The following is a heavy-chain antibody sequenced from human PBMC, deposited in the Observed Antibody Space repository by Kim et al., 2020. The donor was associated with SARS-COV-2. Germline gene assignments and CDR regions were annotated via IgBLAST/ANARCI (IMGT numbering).Heavy chain of an antibody. CDR1: GYAFSDYS. V-gene: IGHV1-2*04. J-gene: IGHJ4*01. CDR3: ARDLGGFDSSGHFCY. Sequence: ASVKVSCKASGYAFSDYSIHWVRQAPGQGLEWMGWINPNTGDAHYAQKFQGWVTITRDTSISTAYMEVTSLKSDDTAVYYCARDLGGFDSSGHFCYWGQGTLVTVSS. D-gene: IGHD3-16*01. CDR2: INPNTGDA.